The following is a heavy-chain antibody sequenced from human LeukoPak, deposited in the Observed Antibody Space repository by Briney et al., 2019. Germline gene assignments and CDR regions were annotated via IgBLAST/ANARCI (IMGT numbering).Heavy chain of an antibody. J-gene: IGHJ4*02. CDR2: IGTAGDT. V-gene: IGHV3-13*01. CDR3: ARGDSSGWYEYYFDY. Sequence: GGPLRLSCAASGFTFSSYDMHWVRQATGKGLEWVSAIGTAGDTYYPGSVKGRFTISRENAKNSLYLQMNSLRAEDTAVYYCARGDSSGWYEYYFDYWGQGTLVTVSS. CDR1: GFTFSSYD. D-gene: IGHD6-19*01.